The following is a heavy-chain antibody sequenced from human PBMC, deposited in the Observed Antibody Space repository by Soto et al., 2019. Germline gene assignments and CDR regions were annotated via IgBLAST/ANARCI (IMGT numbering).Heavy chain of an antibody. Sequence: EVQLVESGGGLVQPGGSLRLSCAASGFTFSSYSMNWVRQAPGKGLEWVSYISSSSSTIYYADSVKGRFTISRDNAKNALYLQMNSLGAEDTAVYYWARGYYDSSGYYWVFDYWGQGTQVTVSS. V-gene: IGHV3-48*01. D-gene: IGHD3-22*01. CDR3: ARGYYDSSGYYWVFDY. CDR2: ISSSSSTI. CDR1: GFTFSSYS. J-gene: IGHJ4*02.